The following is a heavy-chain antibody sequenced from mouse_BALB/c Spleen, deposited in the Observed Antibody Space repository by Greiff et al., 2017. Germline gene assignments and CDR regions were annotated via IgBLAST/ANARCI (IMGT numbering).Heavy chain of an antibody. J-gene: IGHJ2*01. D-gene: IGHD2-1*01. CDR1: GFNITDYY. Sequence: EVQLQQSGAELVRSGASVKLSCTASGFNITDYYMHWVKQRPEQGLEWIGWIDPENGDTEYAPKFQGKATMTADTSSNTAYLQLSSLTSEDTAVYYCNAWGGNYFPFDYWGQGTTVTVSS. CDR3: NAWGGNYFPFDY. CDR2: IDPENGDT. V-gene: IGHV14-4*02.